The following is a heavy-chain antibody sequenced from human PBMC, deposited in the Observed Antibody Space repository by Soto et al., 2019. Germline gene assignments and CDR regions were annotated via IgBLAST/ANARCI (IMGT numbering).Heavy chain of an antibody. CDR3: ARDPWAADY. J-gene: IGHJ4*02. CDR2: IYSGGST. D-gene: IGHD3-16*01. V-gene: IGHV3-66*01. CDR1: GFTVSTKY. Sequence: GGSLRLSCAASGFTVSTKYMSWVRQAPGKGLEWVSVIYSGGSTFYADSVRGRFTISRDNSKNTVSLQMNSLRAEDTAVYYCARDPWAADYWGQGTLVTVSS.